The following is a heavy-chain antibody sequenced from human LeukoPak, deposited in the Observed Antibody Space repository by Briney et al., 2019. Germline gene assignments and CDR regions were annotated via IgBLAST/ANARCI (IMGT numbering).Heavy chain of an antibody. D-gene: IGHD6-13*01. J-gene: IGHJ4*02. V-gene: IGHV3-23*01. CDR3: AKDHRPGIAAAGTGGFDY. CDR2: ISGSGGST. CDR1: GFTFSSYA. Sequence: GGSLRLSCATSGFTFSSYAMSWVRQAPGKGLEWVSAISGSGGSTYYAGSVKGRFTISRDNSKNTLYLQMNGLRAEDTAVYYCAKDHRPGIAAAGTGGFDYWGQGTLVTVSS.